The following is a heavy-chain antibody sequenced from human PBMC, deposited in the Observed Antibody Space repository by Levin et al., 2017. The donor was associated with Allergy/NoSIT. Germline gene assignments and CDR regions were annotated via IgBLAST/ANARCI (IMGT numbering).Heavy chain of an antibody. CDR1: GFSFSNFA. Sequence: GESLKISCAASGFSFSNFAMAWVRQAPGKGLEWVSGISTGGDYTDNADFVKGRFTISRDNSKNTVYLQMNSLRVDDTAVYHCAVKKPGGYPMEYWGQGTLVTVSS. V-gene: IGHV3-23*01. CDR3: AVKKPGGYPMEY. D-gene: IGHD3-10*01. CDR2: ISTGGDYT. J-gene: IGHJ4*02.